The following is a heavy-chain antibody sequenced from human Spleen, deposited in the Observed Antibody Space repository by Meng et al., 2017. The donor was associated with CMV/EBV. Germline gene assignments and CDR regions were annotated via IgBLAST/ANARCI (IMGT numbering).Heavy chain of an antibody. J-gene: IGHJ4*02. CDR2: ISRSSSYI. CDR1: GFAFSRYN. CDR3: AKGQLVRGFADY. D-gene: IGHD6-6*01. Sequence: GESLKISCAASGFAFSRYNMKWVRQAPGKGLEWVSSISRSSSYIYYADSVKGRFTISRDNAKNSLYLQMNSLRAEDTAVYYCAKGQLVRGFADYWGQGTLVTVSS. V-gene: IGHV3-21*01.